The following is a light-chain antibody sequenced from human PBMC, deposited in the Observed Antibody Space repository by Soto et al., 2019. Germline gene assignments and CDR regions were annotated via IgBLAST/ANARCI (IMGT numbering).Light chain of an antibody. V-gene: IGKV3-20*01. CDR2: DAS. Sequence: EVVLTQSPGTLSLSPGERATLSCRASQSVAKNYLVWYQQKPGQAPRRLIYDASTRATGVPDRFSGSGSGTDFTLTISRLEPEDFAVYYCQQYGSSLWTFGQGTKVEIK. CDR1: QSVAKNY. J-gene: IGKJ1*01. CDR3: QQYGSSLWT.